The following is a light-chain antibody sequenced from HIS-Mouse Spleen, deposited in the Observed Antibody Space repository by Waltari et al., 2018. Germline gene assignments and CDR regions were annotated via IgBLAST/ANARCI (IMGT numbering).Light chain of an antibody. CDR2: EDS. CDR3: YSTDSSGNHRV. CDR1: ELPKKF. V-gene: IGLV3-10*01. Sequence: SYELTQPPSVSVSPGQTARITSPGDELPKKFADWYQQKSGQAPVLVIYEDSKRPSGIPERFSGSSSGTMATLTISGAPVEDEADYYCYSTDSSGNHRVFGGGTKLTVL. J-gene: IGLJ2*01.